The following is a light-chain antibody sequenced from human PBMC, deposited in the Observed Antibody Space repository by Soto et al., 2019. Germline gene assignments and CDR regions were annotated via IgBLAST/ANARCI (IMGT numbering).Light chain of an antibody. Sequence: EIVLTQSPDTLSLSPGERATLSCRASQSGSSSYLAWYQQRPGQPPRLLIYGVFTRATGIPARFSGSGSGTEFTLTISSLQSEAFAVYYCQQYNNWPPITFGQGTRLEIK. CDR3: QQYNNWPPIT. CDR2: GVF. CDR1: QSGSSSY. J-gene: IGKJ5*01. V-gene: IGKV3-15*01.